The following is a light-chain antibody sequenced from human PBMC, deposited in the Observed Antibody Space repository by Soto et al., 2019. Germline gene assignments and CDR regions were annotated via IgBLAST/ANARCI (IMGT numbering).Light chain of an antibody. CDR2: EVS. V-gene: IGLV2-14*01. J-gene: IGLJ1*01. CDR1: SSDVGGYNY. Sequence: QSALTQPASVSGSPGQSITISCTGTSSDVGGYNYVSWYQQHPGKAPKLMIYEVSNRPSGASNRFSGSKSGNTASLTISGLQAEDEADYYCSSYTSSSTLVFXTGTKVTVL. CDR3: SSYTSSSTLV.